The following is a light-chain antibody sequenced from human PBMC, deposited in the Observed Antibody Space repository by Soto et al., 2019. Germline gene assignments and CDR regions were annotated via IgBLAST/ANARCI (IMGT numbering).Light chain of an antibody. CDR3: QQYNSLLNT. CDR1: QSISSW. Sequence: DIPMTQSPSTLSASVGDRVTITCRASQSISSWLAWYQQKPGKAPKLLIYDASSLESGVPSRFSGSGSGTEFTLTISSLQPDDFATYYCQQYNSLLNTFGQGTKLEIK. CDR2: DAS. V-gene: IGKV1-5*01. J-gene: IGKJ2*01.